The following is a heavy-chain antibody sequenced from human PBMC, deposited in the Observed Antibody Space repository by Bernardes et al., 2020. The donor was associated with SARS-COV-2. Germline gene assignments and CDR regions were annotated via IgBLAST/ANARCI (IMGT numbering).Heavy chain of an antibody. V-gene: IGHV3-23*01. Sequence: GGSLRLSCAASGFTFSSYAMSWVRQAPGKGLEWVSVISGSGGSTYYADSVKGRFTISRDNSKNTVHLQMNSLRAEDTAVYYCAKGPPGSLAVAGDYWGQGTLVTVSS. CDR1: GFTFSSYA. D-gene: IGHD6-19*01. CDR3: AKGPPGSLAVAGDY. J-gene: IGHJ4*02. CDR2: ISGSGGST.